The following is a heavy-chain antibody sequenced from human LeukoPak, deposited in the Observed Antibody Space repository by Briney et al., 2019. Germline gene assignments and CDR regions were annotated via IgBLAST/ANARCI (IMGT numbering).Heavy chain of an antibody. CDR2: IIPILGIA. D-gene: IGHD2-2*01. CDR3: ARDGCSSTSCYLGDPNWFDP. Sequence: SVKVSCKASGGTFSSYAISWVRQAPGQGLEWMGRIIPILGIANYAQKFQGRVTITADKSTSTAYMELSSLRSEDTAVYYCARDGCSSTSCYLGDPNWFDPWGQGTLVTVSS. CDR1: GGTFSSYA. V-gene: IGHV1-69*04. J-gene: IGHJ5*02.